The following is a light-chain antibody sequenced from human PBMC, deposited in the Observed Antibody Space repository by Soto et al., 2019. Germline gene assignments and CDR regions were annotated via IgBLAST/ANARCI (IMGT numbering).Light chain of an antibody. CDR3: QQSCSTSYN. CDR2: AAS. CDR1: QSIGSY. Sequence: DIQMTQSPSSLSASVGDRVTITCRASQSIGSYLNWYQKKAGKAPKVLIYAASTLQSGVPSRFSGSGSGTDFTLTISSLQPEDFATYYCQQSCSTSYNFGQGTKLEVK. V-gene: IGKV1-39*01. J-gene: IGKJ2*01.